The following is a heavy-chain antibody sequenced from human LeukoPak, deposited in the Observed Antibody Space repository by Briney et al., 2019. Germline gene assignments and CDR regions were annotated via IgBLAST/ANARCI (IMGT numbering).Heavy chain of an antibody. CDR1: GYSFTSYW. CDR3: ARHPPDFWSGSWFDP. V-gene: IGHV5-51*01. J-gene: IGHJ5*02. Sequence: GESLKISCKGSGYSFTSYWIGWVRQMPGKGLEWMGIIYPGDSDTRYSPSFQGQVTISADKSISTAYLQWSSLKASDTAMYYCARHPPDFWSGSWFDPWGQGTLVTVSS. CDR2: IYPGDSDT. D-gene: IGHD3-3*01.